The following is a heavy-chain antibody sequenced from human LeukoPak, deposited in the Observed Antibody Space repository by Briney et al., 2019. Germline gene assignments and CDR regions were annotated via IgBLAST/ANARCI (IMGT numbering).Heavy chain of an antibody. CDR1: GFTFSSYA. CDR2: ISGSGGST. D-gene: IGHD3-22*01. J-gene: IGHJ4*02. CDR3: AKTYYYDNLPLDY. V-gene: IGHV3-23*01. Sequence: GGSLRLSCAASGFTFSSYAMSWVLQAPGKGLELVSAISGSGGSTYYADSVKGRFTISRDNSKNTLYLQMNSLRAEDTAVYYCAKTYYYDNLPLDYWGQGTLVTVSS.